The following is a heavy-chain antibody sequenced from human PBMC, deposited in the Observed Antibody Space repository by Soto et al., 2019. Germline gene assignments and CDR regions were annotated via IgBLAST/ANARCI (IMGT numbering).Heavy chain of an antibody. D-gene: IGHD6-13*01. J-gene: IGHJ6*02. CDR3: ARGAAAGSYYGMDV. Sequence: VQLVQSGAEVKKPGSSVKVSCTASGDTFSSHGITWVRQAPGLGLEWMGGIIPMFDTTNYAQKFQGRLTITADESTSTAYMELSSLSSEDTAVYFCARGAAAGSYYGMDVWGQGTSVTVSS. V-gene: IGHV1-69*12. CDR2: IIPMFDTT. CDR1: GDTFSSHG.